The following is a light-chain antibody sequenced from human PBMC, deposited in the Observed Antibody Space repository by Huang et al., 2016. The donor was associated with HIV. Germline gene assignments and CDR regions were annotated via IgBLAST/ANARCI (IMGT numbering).Light chain of an antibody. CDR3: QCRSTWPPIT. V-gene: IGKV3-11*01. Sequence: EIVLTQSPATLSLSPGERATLSCRANLSIDNYLAWYQQKPGQAPRLLIYDASNRASDIPARFSGTGSGTDFTLTISSLEPEDCAIYLCQCRSTWPPITFGQGTRLEIK. CDR1: LSIDNY. J-gene: IGKJ5*01. CDR2: DAS.